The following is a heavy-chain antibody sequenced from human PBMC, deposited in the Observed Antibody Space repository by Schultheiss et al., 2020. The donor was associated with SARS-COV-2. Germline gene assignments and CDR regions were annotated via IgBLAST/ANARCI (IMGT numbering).Heavy chain of an antibody. CDR1: GGSISSYY. CDR2: IYYSGST. CDR3: ARHQTGTIADYYYYYYMDV. Sequence: SETLSLTCTVSGGSISSYYWSWIRQPPGKGLEWIGYIYYSGSTNYNPSLKSRVTISVDRSKNQFSLKLSSVTAADTAVYYCARHQTGTIADYYYYYYMDVWGKGTTVTVSS. J-gene: IGHJ6*03. V-gene: IGHV4-59*08. D-gene: IGHD1-7*01.